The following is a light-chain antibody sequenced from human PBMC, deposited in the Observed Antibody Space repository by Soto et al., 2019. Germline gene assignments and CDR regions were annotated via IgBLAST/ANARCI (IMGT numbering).Light chain of an antibody. Sequence: EVVLTQSPGTLSLSPGERATLSCRASQSVSSSDLAWYQQKPGQAPRLLISGASSRATGIPDRFSGSGSGIDFTLTISRLEPEDFAVFYFQQYGTSPPTFGQGTKVEI. CDR2: GAS. J-gene: IGKJ1*01. V-gene: IGKV3-20*01. CDR1: QSVSSSD. CDR3: QQYGTSPPT.